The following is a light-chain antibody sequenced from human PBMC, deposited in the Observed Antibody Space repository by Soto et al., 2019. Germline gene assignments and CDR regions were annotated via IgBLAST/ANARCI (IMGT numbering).Light chain of an antibody. CDR2: EVY. J-gene: IGKJ4*01. CDR3: MQAAQLPLT. Sequence: EIVMTQTPPSLSVTPGQTASISCKSSQSLQHSGGRTYFYWYLQKAGQPTRLLITEVYGRLSGVPHRFSGSGSGTDFTLTISRVEAEDVGTYYCMQAAQLPLTFGGGTQVEI. CDR1: QSLQHSGGRTY. V-gene: IGKV2-29*03.